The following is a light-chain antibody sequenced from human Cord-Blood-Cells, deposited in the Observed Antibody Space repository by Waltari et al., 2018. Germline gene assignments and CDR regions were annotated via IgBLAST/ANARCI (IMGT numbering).Light chain of an antibody. V-gene: IGLV2-23*02. J-gene: IGLJ2*01. CDR3: CSYAGSVV. CDR2: EVS. Sequence: QSALTQPASVSGSPGQPVTLSCTGTSSAVGSYNLVSWYQQHPGKAPKLMIYEVSKRPSGVSNRFSGSKSGNTASLTISGLQAEDEADYYCCSYAGSVVFGGGTKLTVL. CDR1: SSAVGSYNL.